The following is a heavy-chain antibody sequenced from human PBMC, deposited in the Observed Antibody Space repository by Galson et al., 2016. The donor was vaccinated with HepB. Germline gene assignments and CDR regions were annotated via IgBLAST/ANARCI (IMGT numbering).Heavy chain of an antibody. Sequence: SLRLSCAASGFTFSSYSMNWVRQAPGKGLEWVSSISSVSSYIYYADSMKGRFTVSRDNAKNSLYLQMNSLRAEDTAVYYCARDRVGSSYYMDPFDYWGQGTLVTFSS. V-gene: IGHV3-21*01. J-gene: IGHJ4*02. CDR2: ISSVSSYI. CDR3: ARDRVGSSYYMDPFDY. CDR1: GFTFSSYS. D-gene: IGHD1-26*01.